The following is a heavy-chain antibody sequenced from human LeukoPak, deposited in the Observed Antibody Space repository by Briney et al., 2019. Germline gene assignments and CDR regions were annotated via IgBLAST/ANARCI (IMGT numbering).Heavy chain of an antibody. CDR3: AKSYGDYLGYFDS. CDR2: ISGSGRSS. V-gene: IGHV3-23*01. Sequence: GGSLRLSCAASGFTFSNYAMSWVRQAPGKGLEWVSVISGSGRSSYYADSMKGRFTISRDNSKNTLYLQVNSLRAEDTAVYYCAKSYGDYLGYFDSWGQGTLVTVSS. D-gene: IGHD4-17*01. J-gene: IGHJ4*02. CDR1: GFTFSNYA.